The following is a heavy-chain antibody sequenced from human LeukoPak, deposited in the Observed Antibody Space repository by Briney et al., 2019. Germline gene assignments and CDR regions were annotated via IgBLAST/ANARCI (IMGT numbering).Heavy chain of an antibody. J-gene: IGHJ4*02. Sequence: GGSLRHSCAASGFTLSSNYMSWVRQAPGKGLEWVSVIYSGGSTYYADSVKGRFTMSRENSKNTLYLQMNSLRAEDTAVYYCARVGGYRLWGQGTLVTVSS. D-gene: IGHD5-12*01. CDR2: IYSGGST. V-gene: IGHV3-66*01. CDR3: ARVGGYRL. CDR1: GFTLSSNY.